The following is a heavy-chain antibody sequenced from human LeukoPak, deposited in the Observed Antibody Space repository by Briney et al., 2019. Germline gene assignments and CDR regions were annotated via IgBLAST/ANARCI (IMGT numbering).Heavy chain of an antibody. CDR2: IIPIFGTA. J-gene: IGHJ4*02. CDR1: GGTFSSYA. CDR3: ARHPRAHPFDY. Sequence: GGSLRLSCKASGGTFSSYAISWVRQAPGQGLEWMGGIIPIFGTANYAQKFQGRVTITADESTSTAYMELSSLRSEDTAVYYCARHPRAHPFDYWGQGTLVTVSS. V-gene: IGHV1-69*01.